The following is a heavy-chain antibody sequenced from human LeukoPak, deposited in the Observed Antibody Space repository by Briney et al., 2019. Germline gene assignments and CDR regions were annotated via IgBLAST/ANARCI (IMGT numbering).Heavy chain of an antibody. Sequence: ASVKVSCKASGYTFTSYYMHWVRQAPGQGLEWMGIINPSGGSTSYAQKFQGRVTMTRDMSTSTVYMELSSLRSEDTAMYYCARHAFYYDSSEPTPHAFDMWGLGTMVTVSS. D-gene: IGHD3-22*01. J-gene: IGHJ3*02. CDR3: ARHAFYYDSSEPTPHAFDM. V-gene: IGHV1-46*01. CDR2: INPSGGST. CDR1: GYTFTSYY.